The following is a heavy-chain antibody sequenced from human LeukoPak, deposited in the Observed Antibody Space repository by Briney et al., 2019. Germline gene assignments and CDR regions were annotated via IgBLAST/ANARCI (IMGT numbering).Heavy chain of an antibody. D-gene: IGHD3-10*01. CDR3: ARAGGVLGYFDY. V-gene: IGHV4-61*02. CDR2: IYSSGGT. Sequence: PSETLSLTCSVSGGSIGSGSYYWSWLRQPAGKGLEWIGRIYSSGGTTYNPSLKSRVTILLDTSNNQFSLRLNSVTAADTAVYYCARAGGVLGYFDYWGQGTHVTVSS. J-gene: IGHJ4*02. CDR1: GGSIGSGSYY.